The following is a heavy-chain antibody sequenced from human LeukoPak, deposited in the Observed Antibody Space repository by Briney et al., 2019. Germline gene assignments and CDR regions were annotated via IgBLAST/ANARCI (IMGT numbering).Heavy chain of an antibody. CDR1: GGSFSGYY. Sequence: SETLSLTCAVYGGSFSGYYWSWIRQPPGKGLEWIGEINHSGSTNYNPSLKSRVTISVDTSKNQFSLKLSSVTAADTAVYYCARLWSTYCSGGSCPHQPNYWGQGTLATVSS. D-gene: IGHD2-15*01. J-gene: IGHJ4*02. CDR2: INHSGST. CDR3: ARLWSTYCSGGSCPHQPNY. V-gene: IGHV4-34*01.